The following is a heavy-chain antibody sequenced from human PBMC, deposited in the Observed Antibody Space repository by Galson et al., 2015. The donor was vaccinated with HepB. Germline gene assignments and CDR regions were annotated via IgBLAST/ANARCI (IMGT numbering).Heavy chain of an antibody. J-gene: IGHJ4*02. CDR1: GFTFSSYA. Sequence: SLRLSCAASGFTFSSYAMHWVRQAPGKGLEWVAVISYDGSNKYYADSVKGRFTISRDNSKNTLYLQMNSLRAEDTAVYYCAREAPITYYFDYWGQGTLVTVSS. V-gene: IGHV3-30*04. CDR2: ISYDGSNK. CDR3: AREAPITYYFDY.